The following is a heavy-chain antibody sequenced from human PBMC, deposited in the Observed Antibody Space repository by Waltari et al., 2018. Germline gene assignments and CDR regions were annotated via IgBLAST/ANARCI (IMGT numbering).Heavy chain of an antibody. V-gene: IGHV4-34*01. CDR3: ARAYSSGWYSGPRDYYYMDV. Sequence: QVQLQQWGAGLLKPSETLSLTCAVYGGSFSGYYWSWIRQPPAKGLEWIGEINHSGSTNYNPSLKSRVTISVDTSKNQFSLKLSSVTAADTAVYYCARAYSSGWYSGPRDYYYMDVWGKGTTVTVSS. CDR2: INHSGST. D-gene: IGHD6-19*01. J-gene: IGHJ6*03. CDR1: GGSFSGYY.